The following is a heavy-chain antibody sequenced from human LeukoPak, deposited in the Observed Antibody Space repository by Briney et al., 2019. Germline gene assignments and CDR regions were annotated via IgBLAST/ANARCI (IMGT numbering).Heavy chain of an antibody. V-gene: IGHV3-23*01. Sequence: GGSLRLSCGGSRFTFSTYAMSWVRQAPGKGLEWVSGISGSGSSTYYADSVKGRFTISRDNSKNMLYLQMNSLRAEDTAVYYCAKARDYDFWSGYSNYFDYWGQGTLVTVSS. CDR3: AKARDYDFWSGYSNYFDY. D-gene: IGHD3-3*01. CDR2: ISGSGSST. J-gene: IGHJ4*02. CDR1: RFTFSTYA.